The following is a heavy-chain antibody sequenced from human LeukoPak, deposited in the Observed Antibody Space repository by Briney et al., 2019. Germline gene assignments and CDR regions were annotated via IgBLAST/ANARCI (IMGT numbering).Heavy chain of an antibody. J-gene: IGHJ4*02. CDR2: IWYDGSNK. Sequence: PGGSLRLSCVASGFTFNNYGINWVRQAPGKGLEWVAVIWYDGSNKYYADSVKGRFTISRDNSKNTLYLQMNSLRAEDTAVYYCAKDLLWDSSSWTFDYWGQGTLVTVSS. CDR3: AKDLLWDSSSWTFDY. V-gene: IGHV3-33*06. D-gene: IGHD6-6*01. CDR1: GFTFNNYG.